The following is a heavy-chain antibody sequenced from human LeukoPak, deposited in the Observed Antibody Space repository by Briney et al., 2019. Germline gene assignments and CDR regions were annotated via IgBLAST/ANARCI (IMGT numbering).Heavy chain of an antibody. V-gene: IGHV1-8*01. Sequence: GASVKVSCKASGYTFTSYDINWVRQATGQGLEWMGWMNPNSGNTGYAQKFQGRVTMTRNTSISTAYMELSRLRSDDTAVYYCARHPFIAAAGRKEYDWCDPWVQGTLVNVSS. CDR1: GYTFTSYD. D-gene: IGHD6-13*01. J-gene: IGHJ5*02. CDR3: ARHPFIAAAGRKEYDWCDP. CDR2: MNPNSGNT.